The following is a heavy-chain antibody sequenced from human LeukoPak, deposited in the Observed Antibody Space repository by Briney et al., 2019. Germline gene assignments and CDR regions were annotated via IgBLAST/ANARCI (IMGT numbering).Heavy chain of an antibody. V-gene: IGHV4-59*08. D-gene: IGHD3-22*01. J-gene: IGHJ4*02. Sequence: PSESLSLTCTVSGGSITSDYWSWIRQPPGKGLEWIGYISYSGSTSYDPSLKSRVTISGDSSKKQFSLKLSSVTAADTAVYYCARFYYDSRGYWYYFDYWGQGTLVTVSS. CDR1: GGSITSDY. CDR3: ARFYYDSRGYWYYFDY. CDR2: ISYSGST.